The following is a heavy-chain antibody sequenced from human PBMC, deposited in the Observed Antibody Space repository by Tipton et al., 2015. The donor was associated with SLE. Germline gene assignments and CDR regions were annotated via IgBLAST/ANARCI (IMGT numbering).Heavy chain of an antibody. CDR1: GYTFTGYY. CDR2: INPYSGGT. J-gene: IGHJ6*02. D-gene: IGHD1-26*01. CDR3: ARVWSGSYYYYYYGMDV. V-gene: IGHV1-2*06. Sequence: QLVQSGAEVKKPGASVKVSCKASGYTFTGYYMHWVRQAPGQGLEWMGRINPYSGGTDYAQKFQGRVTMTRDTSISTAYMDLSRLRSDDTAVYYCARVWSGSYYYYYYGMDVWGQGTTVTVSS.